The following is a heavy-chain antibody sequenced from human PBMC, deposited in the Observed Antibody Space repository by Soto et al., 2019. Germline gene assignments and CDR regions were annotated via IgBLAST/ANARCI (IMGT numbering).Heavy chain of an antibody. J-gene: IGHJ6*02. D-gene: IGHD6-13*01. V-gene: IGHV1-69*13. CDR1: GGTFSSYA. Sequence: GASVKVSCKASGGTFSSYAISWVRQAPGQGLEWMGGIIPIFGTANYAQKFQGRVTITADESTSTAYMELSSLRSEDTAVYYCARGSSSWILRDYYGMDVWGQGTTVTVSS. CDR2: IIPIFGTA. CDR3: ARGSSSWILRDYYGMDV.